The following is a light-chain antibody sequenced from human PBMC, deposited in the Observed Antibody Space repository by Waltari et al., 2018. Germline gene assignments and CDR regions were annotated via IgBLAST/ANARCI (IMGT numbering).Light chain of an antibody. Sequence: QSALTQPRSVSGSPGQSVTISGTGTRSDVGGYDYVSWYQQQSAKAPKLIIFGVTERPSGVPDRFSGSKSGNTASLTISGLQSEDEADYYCCSYAGSYTEVFGTGTTVTVL. CDR2: GVT. CDR1: RSDVGGYDY. J-gene: IGLJ1*01. CDR3: CSYAGSYTEV. V-gene: IGLV2-11*01.